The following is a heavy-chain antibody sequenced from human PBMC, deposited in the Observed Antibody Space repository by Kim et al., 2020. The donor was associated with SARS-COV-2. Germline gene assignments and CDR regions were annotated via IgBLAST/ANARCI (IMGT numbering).Heavy chain of an antibody. CDR1: GGSISSTSYY. D-gene: IGHD3-22*01. Sequence: SETLSLTCTVSGGSISSTSYYWGWIRQPPGKGLEWIASIYYSGSTYHNPSLKSRVTISVDTSKNQFSLKLSSVTAADTAVYYCAVHDYDSSGYYSVNWFGPWGQGTRVPVSS. CDR2: IYYSGST. V-gene: IGHV4-39*01. CDR3: AVHDYDSSGYYSVNWFGP. J-gene: IGHJ5*02.